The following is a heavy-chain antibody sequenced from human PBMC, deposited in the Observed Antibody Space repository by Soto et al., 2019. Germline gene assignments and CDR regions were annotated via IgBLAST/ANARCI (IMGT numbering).Heavy chain of an antibody. Sequence: PGGSLRLSCAASGFTFSDYYMSWIRQAPGKGLEWVSYISSSGSTIYYADSVKGRFTISRDNAKNSLYLQMNSLRAEDTAVYYCARGGSGSYYNNIYPNWFDPWGQGTLVTVSS. CDR2: ISSSGSTI. J-gene: IGHJ5*02. V-gene: IGHV3-11*01. CDR1: GFTFSDYY. CDR3: ARGGSGSYYNNIYPNWFDP. D-gene: IGHD3-10*01.